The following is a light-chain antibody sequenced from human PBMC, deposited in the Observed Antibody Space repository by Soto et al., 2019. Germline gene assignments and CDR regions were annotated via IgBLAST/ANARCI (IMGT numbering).Light chain of an antibody. CDR3: QQYNTWWT. Sequence: EIVVTQSPATLSASPGERATLSCTASQNVTSSLAWYQQKPGQTPRLLIYDASTRAAGIPDRFNGGGSGTEFTLTISSLQSEDFALYFCQQYNTWWTFGQGTRV. V-gene: IGKV3-15*01. J-gene: IGKJ1*01. CDR1: QNVTSS. CDR2: DAS.